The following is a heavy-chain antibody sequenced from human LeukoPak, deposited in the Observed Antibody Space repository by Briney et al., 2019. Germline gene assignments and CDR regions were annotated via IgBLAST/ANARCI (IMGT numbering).Heavy chain of an antibody. V-gene: IGHV3-21*01. Sequence: GGSLRLSCAASGFIFSSYSMNWVHQAPGKGLEWVSSISSSSSYIYYADSVKGRFTISRDNAKNSLYLQVNSLRAEDTAVYYCAREAYSSSPNFDYWGQGALVTVSS. D-gene: IGHD6-6*01. J-gene: IGHJ4*02. CDR2: ISSSSSYI. CDR3: AREAYSSSPNFDY. CDR1: GFIFSSYS.